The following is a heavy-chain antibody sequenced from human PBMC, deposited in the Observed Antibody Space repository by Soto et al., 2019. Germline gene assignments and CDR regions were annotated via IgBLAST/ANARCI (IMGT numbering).Heavy chain of an antibody. D-gene: IGHD2-15*01. Sequence: GASVKVSWEASGDGFTSCARRWVRQAPGQRLEWMGWINAGNGNTKYSQKFQGRVAITRDTSASTAYMELSSLRSEDTAVYYCASGWQDYHYGTAVRRHRTTVPVSS. J-gene: IGHJ6*02. CDR3: ASGWQDYHYGTAV. CDR2: INAGNGNT. CDR1: GDGFTSCA. V-gene: IGHV1-3*01.